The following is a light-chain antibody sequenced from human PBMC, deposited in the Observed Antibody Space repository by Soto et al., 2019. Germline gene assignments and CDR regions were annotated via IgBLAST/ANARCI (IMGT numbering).Light chain of an antibody. CDR3: QQYNNWPGT. J-gene: IGKJ1*01. V-gene: IGKV1-39*01. CDR2: AAS. CDR1: QSIRSH. Sequence: DIQMTQSPSSLSASVGDRVTITCRASQSIRSHLNWYQQKPGKAPILLIYAASSLHSGVPSRFSGSGSGTEFTLTISSLQSEDFAVYYCQQYNNWPGTFGQGTKVDI.